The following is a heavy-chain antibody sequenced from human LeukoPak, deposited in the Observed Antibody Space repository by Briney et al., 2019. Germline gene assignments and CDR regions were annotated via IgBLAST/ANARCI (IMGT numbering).Heavy chain of an antibody. CDR1: GYTFTSYA. V-gene: IGHV1-18*01. D-gene: IGHD5-24*01. Sequence: ASVKVSCKASGYTFTSYAMHWVRQAPGQRLEWMGWISAYNGNTNYAQKLQGRVTMTTDTSTSTAYMELRSLRSDDTAVYYCARVSRDGYNFNYWGQGTLVTVSS. CDR2: ISAYNGNT. CDR3: ARVSRDGYNFNY. J-gene: IGHJ4*02.